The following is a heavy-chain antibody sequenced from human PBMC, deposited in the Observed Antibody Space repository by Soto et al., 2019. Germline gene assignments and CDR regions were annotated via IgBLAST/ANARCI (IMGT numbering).Heavy chain of an antibody. CDR2: IYYSGST. Sequence: ASETHSLPSTVSGGTSISGGYYWSWIRQHPGKGLEWIGYIYYSGSTYYNPSLKSRVTISVDTSKNQFSLKLSSVTAADTAVYYCARSLQRVVVFNYWGQGTLVTVSS. D-gene: IGHD2-2*01. CDR3: ARSLQRVVVFNY. V-gene: IGHV4-31*03. J-gene: IGHJ4*02. CDR1: GGTSISGGYY.